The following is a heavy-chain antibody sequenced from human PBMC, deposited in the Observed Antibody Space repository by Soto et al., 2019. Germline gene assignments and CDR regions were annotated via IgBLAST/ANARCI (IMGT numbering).Heavy chain of an antibody. V-gene: IGHV3-33*01. CDR3: ARGTGRRGELSLGIVS. CDR2: IWYDGSNK. D-gene: IGHD3-16*02. J-gene: IGHJ4*02. CDR1: GFTFSSYG. Sequence: QVQLVESGGGVVQPGRSLRLSCAASGFTFSSYGMHWVRQAPGKGLAWVAVIWYDGSNKYYADSVKGRFTISRDNSKNTLYLQMNSLRAEDTAVYYCARGTGRRGELSLGIVSWGQGTLVTVSS.